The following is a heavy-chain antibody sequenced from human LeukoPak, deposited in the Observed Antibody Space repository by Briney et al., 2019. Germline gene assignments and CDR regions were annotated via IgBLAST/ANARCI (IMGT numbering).Heavy chain of an antibody. CDR3: ARDRREDYSGDFDL. V-gene: IGHV4-4*07. Sequence: PSETLSLTCTVSGGSISSYYWSWLRQPPGKGLEWIGRMDSSGSTNYNPSLKSRATMSVDTSKNQLSLKLSSVTAADTAVYYCARDRREDYSGDFDLWGRGTLVTVSS. CDR1: GGSISSYY. D-gene: IGHD2-21*01. J-gene: IGHJ2*01. CDR2: MDSSGST.